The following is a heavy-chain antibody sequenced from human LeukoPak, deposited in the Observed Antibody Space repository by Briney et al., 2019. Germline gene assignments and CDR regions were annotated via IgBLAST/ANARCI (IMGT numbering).Heavy chain of an antibody. D-gene: IGHD3-10*01. V-gene: IGHV3-30*02. J-gene: IGHJ6*03. CDR2: IQYDGSNK. CDR3: AKTEGSGLVYYFMDV. CDR1: GFTFSSYG. Sequence: GGSLRLSCAASGFTFSSYGMHWVRQAPGKGLEWVAFIQYDGSNKYYADSVKGRFTISRDNAKNSLYLQMNSLRAEDTAIYYCAKTEGSGLVYYFMDVWGKGTTVTISS.